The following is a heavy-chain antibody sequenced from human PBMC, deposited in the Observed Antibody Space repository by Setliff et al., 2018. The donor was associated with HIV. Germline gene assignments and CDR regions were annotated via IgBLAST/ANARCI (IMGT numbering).Heavy chain of an antibody. J-gene: IGHJ5*01. Sequence: LSLTCAVYGGSFSGYYWSWIRQPPGKGLEWIGEINHSGSTNYNPSLKSRVTISVDTSKNQFSLKLSSVTAADTAVFYCATDTSISWFYHWGQGTLVTVSS. D-gene: IGHD1-1*01. CDR1: GGSFSGYY. CDR3: ATDTSISWFYH. CDR2: INHSGST. V-gene: IGHV4-34*01.